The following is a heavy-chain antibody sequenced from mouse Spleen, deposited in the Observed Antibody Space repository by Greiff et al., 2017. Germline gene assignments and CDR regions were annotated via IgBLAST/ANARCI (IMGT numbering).Heavy chain of an antibody. V-gene: IGHV3-2*02. Sequence: EVQGVESGPGLVTPSQSLSLTCTVPGYSITSDYAWNWIRQFPGNKLEWMGYISYSGSTSYNPSLKSRISITRDTSKNQFFLQLNSVTTEDTATYYCAIYYDYPWFAYWGQGTLVTVSA. CDR2: ISYSGST. J-gene: IGHJ3*01. D-gene: IGHD2-4*01. CDR1: GYSITSDYA. CDR3: AIYYDYPWFAY.